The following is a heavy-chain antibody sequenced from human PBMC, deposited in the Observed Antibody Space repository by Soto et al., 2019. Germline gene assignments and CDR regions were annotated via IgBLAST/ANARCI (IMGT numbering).Heavy chain of an antibody. CDR1: GGSISSGGYY. D-gene: IGHD6-13*01. J-gene: IGHJ4*02. Sequence: LSRTCTVSGGSISSGGYYWSWIRQHPGKGLEWIGYIYYSGSTYYNPSLKSRVTISVDTSKNQFSLKLSSVTAADTAVYYCARSSAAAIGILDYWGQGTLVTVSS. CDR2: IYYSGST. CDR3: ARSSAAAIGILDY. V-gene: IGHV4-31*03.